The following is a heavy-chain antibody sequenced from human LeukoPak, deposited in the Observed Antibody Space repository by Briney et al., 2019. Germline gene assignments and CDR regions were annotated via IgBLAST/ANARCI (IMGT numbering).Heavy chain of an antibody. Sequence: PGGSLRLSCAASGFTFSSYGMHWVRQAPGKGLEWVAVISYDGSNKYYADSVKGRFTISRDNSKNTLYLQMNSLRAEDTAVYYCAKESSRVVVVAATGEFDYWGQGTLVTVSS. V-gene: IGHV3-30*18. CDR2: ISYDGSNK. CDR1: GFTFSSYG. D-gene: IGHD2-15*01. J-gene: IGHJ4*02. CDR3: AKESSRVVVVAATGEFDY.